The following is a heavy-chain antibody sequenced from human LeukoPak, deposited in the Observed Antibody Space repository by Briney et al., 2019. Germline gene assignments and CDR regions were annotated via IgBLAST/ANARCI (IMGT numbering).Heavy chain of an antibody. V-gene: IGHV4-59*08. Sequence: TSETLSLTFTVSGGSISSYYWSWIRQPPGKGLEWIGYIYYSGSTNYNPSLKSRVTISVDTSKNQFSLKLSSVTAADTAVYYCARSRLYDSSGYYLPAGYYYYYGMDVWGQGTTVTVSS. CDR1: GGSISSYY. D-gene: IGHD3-22*01. CDR2: IYYSGST. CDR3: ARSRLYDSSGYYLPAGYYYYYGMDV. J-gene: IGHJ6*02.